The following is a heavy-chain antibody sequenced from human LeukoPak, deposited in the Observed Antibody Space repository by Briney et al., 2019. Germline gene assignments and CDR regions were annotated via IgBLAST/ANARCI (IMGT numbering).Heavy chain of an antibody. V-gene: IGHV4-34*01. CDR3: ARSSTRLPDY. J-gene: IGHJ4*02. D-gene: IGHD3-3*02. CDR1: GGSFSGYY. Sequence: SETLSLTCAVYGGSFSGYYWSWIRQPPGKGLEWIGEINHSGSTNYNPSLKSRVTISVDTSKNQFSLKLSSVIAADTAVYYCARSSTRLPDYWGQGTLVTVSS. CDR2: INHSGST.